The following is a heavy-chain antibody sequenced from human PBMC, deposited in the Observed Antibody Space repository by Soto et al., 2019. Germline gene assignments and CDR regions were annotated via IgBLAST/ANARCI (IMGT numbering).Heavy chain of an antibody. Sequence: QVQLVQSGAEVKKPGASVKVSCKASGYTFTSYAMHWVRQAPGQRLEWMGWINAGNGNTKYSQKFQGRVTITRDTSSSTAYMELSSLRSEDTAVYYCARVTGYYAPDYWGQGTLVTVSS. CDR2: INAGNGNT. CDR3: ARVTGYYAPDY. V-gene: IGHV1-3*01. J-gene: IGHJ4*02. D-gene: IGHD3-9*01. CDR1: GYTFTSYA.